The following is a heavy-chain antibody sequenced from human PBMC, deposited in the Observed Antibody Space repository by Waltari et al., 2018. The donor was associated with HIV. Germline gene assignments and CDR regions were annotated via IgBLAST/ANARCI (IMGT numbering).Heavy chain of an antibody. V-gene: IGHV3-33*01. CDR1: TFTFKDHA. CDR2: IYHDGSKF. Sequence: QVRLVESGGGGVPPGGRLGRPSAASTFTFKDHALPWVRQAPGKGLEWVAFIYHDGSKFYHSDSVWGRFTISRDNSKNMLYLQLTSLRADDTAIYFCARERPWRVTGRRVPPSHSFDFWGQGTLVTVSS. CDR3: ARERPWRVTGRRVPPSHSFDF. D-gene: IGHD2-21*02. J-gene: IGHJ4*02.